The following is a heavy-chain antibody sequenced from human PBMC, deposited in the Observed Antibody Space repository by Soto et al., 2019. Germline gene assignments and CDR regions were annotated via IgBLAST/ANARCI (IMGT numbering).Heavy chain of an antibody. CDR1: GGSISSGGYY. D-gene: IGHD3-22*01. CDR2: IYYSGST. J-gene: IGHJ4*02. Sequence: SETLSLTCTVSGGSISSGGYYWSWIRQHPGKGLEWIGYIYYSGSTYYNPSLKSRVTISVDTSKNQFSLKLSSVTAADTAVYYCARVFRYDSSGYYRTFDYWGRGTQVTVSS. V-gene: IGHV4-31*03. CDR3: ARVFRYDSSGYYRTFDY.